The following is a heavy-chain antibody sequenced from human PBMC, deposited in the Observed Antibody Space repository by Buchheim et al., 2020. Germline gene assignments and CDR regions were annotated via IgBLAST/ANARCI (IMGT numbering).Heavy chain of an antibody. Sequence: EVLLVESGGGLVQPGGSLTLSCAASGFTFSHAWMSWVRQAPGGGLEWVGRVRSDNAGGAADYAAPVKGRFTISRDDSRTTLYLQMNSLKSEDTAVYYCATDYSRNEGVGAFDSWGQGA. CDR1: GFTFSHAW. J-gene: IGHJ3*01. CDR3: ATDYSRNEGVGAFDS. CDR2: VRSDNAGGAA. V-gene: IGHV3-15*01. D-gene: IGHD1-1*01.